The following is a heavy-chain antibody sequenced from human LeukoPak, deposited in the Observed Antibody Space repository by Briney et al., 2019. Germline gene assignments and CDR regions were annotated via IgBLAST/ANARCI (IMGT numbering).Heavy chain of an antibody. J-gene: IGHJ4*02. D-gene: IGHD1-26*01. CDR1: GFTFSRYA. V-gene: IGHV3-74*01. Sequence: GGSLRLSCAASGFTFSRYAMHWVRQAPGKGLEWVSRIKGDGSSISHADSVKGRFTISRDNAKNTLDLQMNNLRVEDTAVYYCVRDGVGAPPFDYWGEGVLVTVSS. CDR3: VRDGVGAPPFDY. CDR2: IKGDGSSI.